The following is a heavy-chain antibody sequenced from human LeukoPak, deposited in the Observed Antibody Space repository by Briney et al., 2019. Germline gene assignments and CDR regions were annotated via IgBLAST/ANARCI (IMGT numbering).Heavy chain of an antibody. CDR3: ARFTGGDSSGYYED. D-gene: IGHD3-22*01. J-gene: IGHJ4*02. Sequence: GRSLRLSCAASGFTFSRHGMHWVRLAPGKGLEWVAFIAYDGSIANYADSVKGRFTISRDNSKNTVYLQMNSLRAEDTAVYCCARFTGGDSSGYYEDWGQGTLVTVSS. CDR1: GFTFSRHG. CDR2: IAYDGSIA. V-gene: IGHV3-33*01.